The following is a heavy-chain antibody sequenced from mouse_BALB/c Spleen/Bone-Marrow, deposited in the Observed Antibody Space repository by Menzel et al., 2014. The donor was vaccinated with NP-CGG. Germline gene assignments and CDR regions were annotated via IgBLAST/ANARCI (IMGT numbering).Heavy chain of an antibody. V-gene: IGHV14-3*02. Sequence: VQLKESGAELVKPGASVKLSCTASGFNIIYAYIHWVKRRPEQGLEWIGRIYPANGNTNYDPKFQGKATIIADTSSNTAYLHLNSLTSEDTAVYYCARSPGEVNYWGQGTLVTVSA. CDR1: GFNIIYAY. D-gene: IGHD1-3*01. CDR2: IYPANGNT. J-gene: IGHJ3*01. CDR3: ARSPGEVNY.